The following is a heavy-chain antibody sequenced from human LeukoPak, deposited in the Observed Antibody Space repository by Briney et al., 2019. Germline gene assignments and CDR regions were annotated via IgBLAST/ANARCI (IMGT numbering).Heavy chain of an antibody. CDR2: IYYSGST. CDR3: ARATFSLGYCSSTSCPYYYYYYMDV. Sequence: SETLSLTCTVSGGSISSYYWSWIRQPPGKGLEWIGYIYYSGSTNYNPSLKSRVTISVDTSKNQFSLKLSSVTAADPAVYYCARATFSLGYCSSTSCPYYYYYYMDVWGKGTTVTVSS. D-gene: IGHD2-2*01. CDR1: GGSISSYY. J-gene: IGHJ6*03. V-gene: IGHV4-59*01.